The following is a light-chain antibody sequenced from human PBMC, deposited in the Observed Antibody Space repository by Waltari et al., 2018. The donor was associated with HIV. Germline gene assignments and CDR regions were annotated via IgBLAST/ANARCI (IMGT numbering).Light chain of an antibody. CDR2: EVS. Sequence: QSALTQPASVSGSPGQSITISCTGTSRDVGSYNLVSWYQQHPGKAPKLMIYEVSMTPSGVSYLFSGSKSGNTASLTISGLQAEDEADYYCCSYAGSNTWVFGGGTKLTVL. CDR3: CSYAGSNTWV. V-gene: IGLV2-23*02. J-gene: IGLJ3*02. CDR1: SRDVGSYNL.